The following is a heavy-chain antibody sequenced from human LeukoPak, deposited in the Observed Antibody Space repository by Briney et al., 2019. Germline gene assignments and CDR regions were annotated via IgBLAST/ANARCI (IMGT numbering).Heavy chain of an antibody. CDR1: GYTFTGYY. Sequence: ASVKVSCKASGYTFTGYYMHWVRQAPGQGLEWMGCINPNSGGTNYAQKFQGRVTMTRDTSISTAYMELSRLRSDDTAVYYCASSSLSVVPAASWFDPWGQGTLVTVSS. CDR3: ASSSLSVVPAASWFDP. J-gene: IGHJ5*02. D-gene: IGHD2-2*01. V-gene: IGHV1-2*02. CDR2: INPNSGGT.